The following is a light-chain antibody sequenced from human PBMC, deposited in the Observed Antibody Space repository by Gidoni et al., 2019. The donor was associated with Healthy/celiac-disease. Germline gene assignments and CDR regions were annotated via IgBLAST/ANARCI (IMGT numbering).Light chain of an antibody. CDR2: LGS. V-gene: IGKV2-28*01. J-gene: IGKJ3*01. CDR1: QSLLHSNGYNY. Sequence: DMVMTQSPLSLPVTPGEPASISCRSSQSLLHSNGYNYLDWYLQKPGQSPQLLIYLGSNRASGVPDRFSGSGSGTDFTLKISRVEAEDVGVYYCMQALQTPITFGPGTNVDIK. CDR3: MQALQTPIT.